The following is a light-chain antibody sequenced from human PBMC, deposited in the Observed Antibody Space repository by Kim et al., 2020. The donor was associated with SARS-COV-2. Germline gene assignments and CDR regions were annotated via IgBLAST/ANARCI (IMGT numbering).Light chain of an antibody. CDR3: QAWDSSTAI. CDR2: QGD. CDR1: RLGDKY. V-gene: IGLV3-1*01. J-gene: IGLJ2*01. Sequence: SVPPGQPVIISCSGERLGDKYAFWSQQRSRQSPVLVIYQGDKRPSGIPARFSGFLSGNTATLTISGTQPMDEADYYCQAWDSSTAIFGGGTQLTVL.